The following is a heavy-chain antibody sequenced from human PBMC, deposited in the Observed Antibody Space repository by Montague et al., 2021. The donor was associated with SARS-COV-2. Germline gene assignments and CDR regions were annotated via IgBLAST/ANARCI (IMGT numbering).Heavy chain of an antibody. Sequence: SETLSLTRTLSGGSISSYYCHWIRQSPGKGLEWIGYIYYSGSTKXNPSLKSRVTISVDTSKSQMSLRLNSVTAADTAVYYCAGDRGRFWHFDLWGRGTLVTVSS. J-gene: IGHJ2*01. CDR1: GGSISSYY. CDR3: AGDRGRFWHFDL. D-gene: IGHD5-12*01. V-gene: IGHV4-59*01. CDR2: IYYSGST.